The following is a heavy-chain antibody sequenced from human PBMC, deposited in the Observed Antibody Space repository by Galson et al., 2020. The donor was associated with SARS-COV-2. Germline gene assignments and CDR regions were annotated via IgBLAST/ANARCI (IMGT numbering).Heavy chain of an antibody. CDR3: VRHGYCSSGSCSAKDAFHI. CDR1: GASLSSDF. CDR2: MYYIGSS. V-gene: IGHV4-59*08. D-gene: IGHD2-2*03. J-gene: IGHJ3*02. Sequence: ETSETLSLTCSVSGASLSSDFWSWIRQPPGKGLEWIGFMYYIGSSNNNPSLKSRVTISVDMSKSHLSLELRSGTAADTAAYYCVRHGYCSSGSCSAKDAFHIWGQGTMVTVSS.